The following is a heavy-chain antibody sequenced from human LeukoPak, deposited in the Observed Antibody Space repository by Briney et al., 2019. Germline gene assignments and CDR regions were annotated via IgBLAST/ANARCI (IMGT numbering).Heavy chain of an antibody. J-gene: IGHJ4*02. CDR3: AKTDLNSAIVTMIVAAYYFDY. CDR1: GFTFSKYA. D-gene: IGHD3-22*01. CDR2: ISGSGGRT. V-gene: IGHV3-23*01. Sequence: PGGSLRLSCAASGFTFSKYAMNWVRQAPGKGLEWVSVISGSGGRTYYADSVKGRFTISRDNSKNTLYLQMNSLRAEDTAVYYCAKTDLNSAIVTMIVAAYYFDYWGQGTLVTVSS.